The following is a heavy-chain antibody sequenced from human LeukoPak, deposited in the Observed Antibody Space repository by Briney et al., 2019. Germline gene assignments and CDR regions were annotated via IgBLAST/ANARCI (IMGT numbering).Heavy chain of an antibody. CDR1: GFTFSNHN. V-gene: IGHV3-21*01. CDR3: ARVEDYDILTGFDY. CDR2: ISTSSSYI. J-gene: IGHJ4*02. D-gene: IGHD3-9*01. Sequence: EGSLRLSCAAPGFTFSNHNMNWVRQAPGKGLEWVSSISTSSSYIYYADSVKGRFTISRDNAKNSLYLQMNSLRAEDTAVYYCARVEDYDILTGFDYWGQGTLVTVSS.